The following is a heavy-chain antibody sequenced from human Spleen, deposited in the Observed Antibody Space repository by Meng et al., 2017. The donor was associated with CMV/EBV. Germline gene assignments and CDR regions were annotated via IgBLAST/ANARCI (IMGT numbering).Heavy chain of an antibody. Sequence: SVQVSCKASGGTFSSYTISWVRQAPGQGLEWMGRIFPILGIANYAQKFQGRATITADKSTSTAYMELSSLRSEDTAVYYCAGHSAGDWFDPWGQGTLVTVSS. CDR2: IFPILGIA. CDR1: GGTFSSYT. J-gene: IGHJ5*02. CDR3: AGHSAGDWFDP. D-gene: IGHD6-13*01. V-gene: IGHV1-69*02.